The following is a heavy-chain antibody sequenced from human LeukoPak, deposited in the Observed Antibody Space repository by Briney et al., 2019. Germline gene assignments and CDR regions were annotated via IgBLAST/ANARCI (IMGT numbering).Heavy chain of an antibody. CDR3: ARQEVPAAPIDY. CDR1: GGSISSGGYY. CDR2: IYYSGST. V-gene: IGHV4-31*03. Sequence: KPSQTLSLTCTVSGGSISSGGYYWSWIRQHPGKGLEWIGYIYYSGSTYYNPSLKSRVTISVDTSKNQFSLKLSSVTAADTAVYYCARQEVPAAPIDYWGQGTLVTVSS. D-gene: IGHD2-2*01. J-gene: IGHJ4*02.